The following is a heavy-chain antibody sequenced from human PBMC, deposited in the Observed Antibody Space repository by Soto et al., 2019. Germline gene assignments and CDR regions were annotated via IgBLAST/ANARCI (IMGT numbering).Heavy chain of an antibody. CDR2: ITAGSDFV. Sequence: PGGSLRLSCAASGFSFSAYSMNWARQAPGKGLEWVSYITAGSDFVFYADSVKGRFTISRDNAKNSLYLQMNSLRDEDTAVYYCARDNGMAGSFDPWGPGTLVTVSS. J-gene: IGHJ5*02. D-gene: IGHD2-8*01. V-gene: IGHV3-21*05. CDR1: GFSFSAYS. CDR3: ARDNGMAGSFDP.